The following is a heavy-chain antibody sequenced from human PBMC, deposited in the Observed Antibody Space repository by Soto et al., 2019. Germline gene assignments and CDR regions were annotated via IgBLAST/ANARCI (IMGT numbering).Heavy chain of an antibody. CDR1: GYTFINYY. V-gene: IGHV1-46*01. J-gene: IGHJ5*02. D-gene: IGHD6-13*01. CDR2: INPMGGST. CDR3: ARDLAAGDL. Sequence: QEQLVQSGAEVKEPGASVKVSCKASGYTFINYYIHWVRQAPGQGLEWMAIINPMGGSTNYEQEFHGRVTLTRDTSTSTVYMELSSLRFEDMALFYCARDLAAGDLWGQGTLVTVSS.